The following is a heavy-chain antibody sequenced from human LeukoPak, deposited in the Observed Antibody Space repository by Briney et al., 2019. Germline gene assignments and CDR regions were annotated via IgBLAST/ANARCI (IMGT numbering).Heavy chain of an antibody. CDR3: ARSGVLRYFGNS. CDR1: GFTVSSNY. D-gene: IGHD3-9*01. Sequence: GGSLRLSCAASGFTVSSNYMSWVRQAPGKGLEWVSVIYSGGSTYYADSVKGRFNISRDISKNTVYLQMNSLRGEDTAVYYWARSGVLRYFGNSWGQGTLVTVSS. J-gene: IGHJ4*02. CDR2: IYSGGST. V-gene: IGHV3-66*01.